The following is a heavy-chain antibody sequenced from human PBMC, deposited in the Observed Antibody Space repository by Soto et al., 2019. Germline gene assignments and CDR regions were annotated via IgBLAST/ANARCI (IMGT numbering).Heavy chain of an antibody. CDR1: GGSISGYY. V-gene: IGHV4-34*01. CDR2: INHSGST. J-gene: IGHJ5*01. D-gene: IGHD2-8*01. CDR3: ARLIGDSWLDS. Sequence: SETLSLTCTVSGGSISGYYWSWIRQPPGKGLEWIGEINHSGSTNYNPSLKSRVTISLDTSKNQFSLRLTSVTAADTAVYYCARLIGDSWLDSWGQGTLVTVS.